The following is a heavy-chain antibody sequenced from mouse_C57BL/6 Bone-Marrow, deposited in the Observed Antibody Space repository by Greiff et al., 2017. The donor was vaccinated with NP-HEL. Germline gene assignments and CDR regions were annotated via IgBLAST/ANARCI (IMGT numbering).Heavy chain of an antibody. CDR2: IHPNSGST. V-gene: IGHV1-64*01. D-gene: IGHD1-1*01. CDR1: GYTFTSYW. CDR3: ANYYGKEAY. J-gene: IGHJ3*01. Sequence: VQLKQPGAELVKPGASVKLSCKASGYTFTSYWMHWVKQRPGQGLEWIGMIHPNSGSTNYNEKFKSKATLTVDKSSSTAYMQLSSLTSEDSAVYYCANYYGKEAYWGQGTLVTVSA.